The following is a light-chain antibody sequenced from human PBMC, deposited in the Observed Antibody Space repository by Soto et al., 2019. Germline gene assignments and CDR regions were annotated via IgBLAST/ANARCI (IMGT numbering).Light chain of an antibody. CDR3: QQSYSSPPT. CDR2: AAS. CDR1: QSISNH. J-gene: IGKJ1*01. Sequence: DIQMTQSPSSLSASVEDRVIITFVASQSISNHLNWYQQKPGKAPKLLIFAASSLQSGVPSRFSGSRSGPDFTLTISSLQPEDFATYYCQQSYSSPPTFGQGTKVDIK. V-gene: IGKV1-39*01.